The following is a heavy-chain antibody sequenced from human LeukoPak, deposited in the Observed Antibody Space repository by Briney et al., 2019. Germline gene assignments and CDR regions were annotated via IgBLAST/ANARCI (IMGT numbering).Heavy chain of an antibody. CDR1: GFTFSSYS. Sequence: GGSLRLSCAASGFTFSSYSMNWVRQAPGKGLEWVSYISSSSSTIYYADSVKGRFTISRDNAKNSLYLQMNSLRAEDTAVYYCAREELRYFDWLPALVDYWGQGTLVTVSS. CDR3: AREELRYFDWLPALVDY. V-gene: IGHV3-48*01. D-gene: IGHD3-9*01. CDR2: ISSSSSTI. J-gene: IGHJ4*02.